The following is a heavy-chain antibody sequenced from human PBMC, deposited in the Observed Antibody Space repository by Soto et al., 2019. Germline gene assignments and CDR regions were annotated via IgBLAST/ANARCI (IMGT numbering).Heavy chain of an antibody. V-gene: IGHV4-34*01. CDR2: INHSGST. CDR3: ARKKAAVAGTRYYYYMDV. D-gene: IGHD6-19*01. CDR1: GGSFSGYY. J-gene: IGHJ6*03. Sequence: SETLSLTCAVYGGSFSGYYWSWIRQPPGKGLEWIGEINHSGSTNYNPSLKSRVTISVDTSKNQFSLKLSSVTAADTAVYYCARKKAAVAGTRYYYYMDVWGKGTTVTVSS.